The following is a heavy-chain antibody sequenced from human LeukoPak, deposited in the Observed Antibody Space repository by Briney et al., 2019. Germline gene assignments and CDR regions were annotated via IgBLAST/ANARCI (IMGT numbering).Heavy chain of an antibody. Sequence: PGGSLRLSCAASGFTFSRYAMNWVRQAPGKGLKYVSAITNDGGSTYYAKSVKGRFTISRDNSKNTLYLEMGSLRPEDMAVYYCARGRNYGDYEGFYFDYWGQGALVTVSS. CDR3: ARGRNYGDYEGFYFDY. CDR1: GFTFSRYA. V-gene: IGHV3-64*01. CDR2: ITNDGGST. D-gene: IGHD4-17*01. J-gene: IGHJ4*02.